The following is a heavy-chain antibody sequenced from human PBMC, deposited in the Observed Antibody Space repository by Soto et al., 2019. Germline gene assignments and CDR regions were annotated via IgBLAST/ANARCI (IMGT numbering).Heavy chain of an antibody. CDR3: ARDGLLYYYDSSGLYGMDV. Sequence: GGSLRLSCAASGFTFSSYGMHWVRRAPGKGLEWVAVIWYDGSNKYYADSVKGRFTISRDNSKNTLYLQMNSLRAEDTAVYYCARDGLLYYYDSSGLYGMDVWGQGTTVTAP. D-gene: IGHD3-22*01. CDR2: IWYDGSNK. V-gene: IGHV3-33*01. CDR1: GFTFSSYG. J-gene: IGHJ6*02.